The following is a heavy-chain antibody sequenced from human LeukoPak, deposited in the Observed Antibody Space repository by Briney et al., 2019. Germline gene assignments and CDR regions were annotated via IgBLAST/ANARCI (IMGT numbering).Heavy chain of an antibody. CDR2: IYTSGTT. CDR3: ARGGWSAFVI. J-gene: IGHJ3*02. D-gene: IGHD3-10*01. CDR1: GGSISTGSYY. Sequence: SETLSLTCTVSGGSISTGSYYCSWIRQPAGKGLEWIGRIYTSGTTNYNPYLKSRVTISVDTSKNQFSMKLRSVTAADTAVYYCARGGWSAFVIWGQGTMVTVSS. V-gene: IGHV4-61*02.